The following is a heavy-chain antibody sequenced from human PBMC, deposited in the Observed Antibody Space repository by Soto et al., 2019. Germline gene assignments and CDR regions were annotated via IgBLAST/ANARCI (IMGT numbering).Heavy chain of an antibody. CDR3: ARVKYDILTGYYAEY. Sequence: GASVKVSCKASGYTFTSYGISWVRQAPGQGLEWMGWISAYNGNTNYAQKLQGRVTMTTDTSTSTAYMELRSLRSDGTAVYYCARVKYDILTGYYAEYWGQGTLVTVSS. J-gene: IGHJ4*02. CDR1: GYTFTSYG. D-gene: IGHD3-9*01. CDR2: ISAYNGNT. V-gene: IGHV1-18*01.